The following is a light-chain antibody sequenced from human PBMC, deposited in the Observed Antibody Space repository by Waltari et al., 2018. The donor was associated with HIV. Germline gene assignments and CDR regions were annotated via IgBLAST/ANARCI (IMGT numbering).Light chain of an antibody. CDR1: QDISNN. CDR2: AAS. V-gene: IGKV1-9*01. J-gene: IGKJ3*01. Sequence: DIQVTPSPSFLPVSVRDRVTITCRASQDISNNLAWYQQKPGSVPKLLIYAASTLQSGVPSRFSGSGSGTEFTLTITSLQPYDFATYYCQQLNSDPFTFGPGTKVDIK. CDR3: QQLNSDPFT.